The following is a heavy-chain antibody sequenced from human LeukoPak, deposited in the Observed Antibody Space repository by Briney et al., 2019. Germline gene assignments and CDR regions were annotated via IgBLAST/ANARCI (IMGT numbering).Heavy chain of an antibody. CDR1: GFIFSSYW. CDR2: IKQDGSEK. J-gene: IGHJ4*02. Sequence: GGSLRLXCAGSGFIFSSYWMSWVRQAPGKGLEWVANIKQDGSEKYYVDSVKGRFTISRDNAKNSMYLQMNSLRAEDTAVYYCARDWDIDYWGQGTLVTVSS. CDR3: ARDWDIDY. D-gene: IGHD1-26*01. V-gene: IGHV3-7*01.